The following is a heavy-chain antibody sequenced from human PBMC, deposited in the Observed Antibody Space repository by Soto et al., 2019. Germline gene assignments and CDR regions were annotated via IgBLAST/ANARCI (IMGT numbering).Heavy chain of an antibody. V-gene: IGHV1-18*01. D-gene: IGHD4-17*01. CDR2: ISAHNGNT. CDR1: GYTFTSYG. CDR3: ARGTYGDY. Sequence: QVHLVQSGAEVKKPGASVKVSCKASGYTFTSYGITWVRQAPGQGLAWMGGISAHNGNTDYAQKLQGRVIVTRDTSTSTDYKELRSLISDDTAVYYCARGTYGDYWGQGALVTVSS. J-gene: IGHJ4*02.